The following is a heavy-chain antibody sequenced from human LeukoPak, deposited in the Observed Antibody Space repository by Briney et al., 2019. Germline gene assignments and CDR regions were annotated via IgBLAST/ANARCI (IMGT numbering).Heavy chain of an antibody. CDR3: AKGSDFWSGSI. CDR2: ISWNSGSI. Sequence: GRSLRLSCAASGFTFDDYAMHWVRQAPGKGLEWVSGISWNSGSIGYAGSVKGRFTISRDNAKNSLYLQMNSLRAEDTALYYCAKGSDFWSGSIWGQGTMVTVSS. CDR1: GFTFDDYA. J-gene: IGHJ3*02. V-gene: IGHV3-9*01. D-gene: IGHD3-3*01.